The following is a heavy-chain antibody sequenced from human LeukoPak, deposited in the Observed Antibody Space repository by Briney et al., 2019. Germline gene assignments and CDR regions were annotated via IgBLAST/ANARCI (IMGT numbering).Heavy chain of an antibody. V-gene: IGHV3-74*01. CDR2: INTDGSST. J-gene: IGHJ4*02. Sequence: GGSLRLSCAASGFTFSSYWMHWVRHAPGKGLVWVSRINTDGSSTNYADSVKGRFTISRDKAKNTLYLQMNSLRAEDTAVYYCTRGGVDYWGQGTLVTVSS. CDR1: GFTFSSYW. CDR3: TRGGVDY. D-gene: IGHD3-16*01.